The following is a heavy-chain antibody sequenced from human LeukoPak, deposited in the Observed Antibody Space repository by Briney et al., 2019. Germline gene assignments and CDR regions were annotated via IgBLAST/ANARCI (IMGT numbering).Heavy chain of an antibody. CDR1: GFTFSSYA. CDR2: ISYDGSNK. V-gene: IGHV3-30-3*01. J-gene: IGHJ5*01. Sequence: GGSLRLSCAASGFTFSSYAMHWVRQAPGKGLECVAVISYDGSNKYYADSVKGRFTISRDNSKNTLYLQMNSLRAEDTAVYYCARATGYCSSTSCYDNWFDSWGQGTLVTVSS. D-gene: IGHD2-2*03. CDR3: ARATGYCSSTSCYDNWFDS.